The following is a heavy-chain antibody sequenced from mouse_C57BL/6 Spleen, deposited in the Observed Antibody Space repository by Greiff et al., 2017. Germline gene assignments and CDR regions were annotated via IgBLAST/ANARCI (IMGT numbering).Heavy chain of an antibody. CDR1: GFTFSSYA. Sequence: EVHLLESGEGLVKPGGSLKLSCAASGFTFSSYAMSWVRQTPEKRLEWVAYISSGGGYIYYAETVKGRFTISRDNARTTLYLQMSSMKSEDTAMYYCTRQAYYYGYYYAMDYWGQGTSVTVSS. CDR2: ISSGGGYI. V-gene: IGHV5-9-1*02. J-gene: IGHJ4*01. CDR3: TRQAYYYGYYYAMDY. D-gene: IGHD2-10*01.